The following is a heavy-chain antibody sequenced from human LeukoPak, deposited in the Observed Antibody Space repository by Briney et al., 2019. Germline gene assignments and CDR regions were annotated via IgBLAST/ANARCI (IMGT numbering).Heavy chain of an antibody. J-gene: IGHJ5*02. V-gene: IGHV4-34*01. CDR1: GGSFSGYY. Sequence: SETLSLTCAVYGGSFSGYYWSWIRQPPGKGLEWIGEINHSGSTNYNPSLKSRVTMSVDTSKNQFSLKLSSVTAADTAVYYCARAYCSSTSCRNWFDPWGQGTLVTVSS. CDR2: INHSGST. D-gene: IGHD2-2*01. CDR3: ARAYCSSTSCRNWFDP.